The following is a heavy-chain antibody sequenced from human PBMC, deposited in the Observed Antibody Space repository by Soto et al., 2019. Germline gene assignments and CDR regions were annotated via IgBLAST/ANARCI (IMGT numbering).Heavy chain of an antibody. CDR1: GYTFTGYY. Sequence: QVQLVQSGAEVKKPGASVKVSCKASGYTFTGYYMHWVRQAPGQGLEWIGWINPNSDGTNYAQKFQGRVTMTRDTSISTAYMEMSRLRSDDTPVYYCARIYSRDDYWGQGTLVTVSS. V-gene: IGHV1-2*02. J-gene: IGHJ4*02. D-gene: IGHD2-15*01. CDR3: ARIYSRDDY. CDR2: INPNSDGT.